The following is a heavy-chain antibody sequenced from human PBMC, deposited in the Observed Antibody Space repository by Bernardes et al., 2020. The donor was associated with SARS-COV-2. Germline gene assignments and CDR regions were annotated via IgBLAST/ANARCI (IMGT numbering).Heavy chain of an antibody. J-gene: IGHJ5*02. CDR1: GFTFTGYA. D-gene: IGHD5-18*01. Sequence: GSLRLSCAASGFTFTGYAMTWVRQAPGKGLEWVSTIITGSGRTTDYTESVKGRFTISRDNPKNTLYLQMNSLRAEDTAVYYCAKEGYSYGSTAWGQGTLVTVSS. V-gene: IGHV3-23*01. CDR2: IITGSGRTT. CDR3: AKEGYSYGSTA.